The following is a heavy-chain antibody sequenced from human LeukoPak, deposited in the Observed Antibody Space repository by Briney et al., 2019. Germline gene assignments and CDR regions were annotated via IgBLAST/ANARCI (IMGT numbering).Heavy chain of an antibody. J-gene: IGHJ4*02. CDR3: AKDQIGWAPGYTSGPLDY. D-gene: IGHD6-19*01. CDR1: GFTFSSYG. V-gene: IGHV3-30*18. CDR2: ISYDGSNK. Sequence: GGSLRLSCAASGFTFSSYGMHWVRQAPGKGLEWVAVISYDGSNKYYADSVKGRFTISRDNSKNTLYLQMNSLRAEDTAVYYCAKDQIGWAPGYTSGPLDYWGQGTLVTVSS.